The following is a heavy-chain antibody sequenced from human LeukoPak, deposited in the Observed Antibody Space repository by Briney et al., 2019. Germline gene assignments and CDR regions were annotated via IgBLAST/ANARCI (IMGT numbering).Heavy chain of an antibody. V-gene: IGHV4-4*07. CDR1: GGSISSYY. J-gene: IGHJ3*02. CDR3: ARDVGAGRDGYNDAFDI. D-gene: IGHD5-24*01. Sequence: SETLSLTCTVSGGSISSYYWSWIRQPAGKGLEWIGRIYTSGSTNYNPSLKSRVTMTVDTSKNQFSLKLSSVTAADTAVYYCARDVGAGRDGYNDAFDIWGQGTMVTVSS. CDR2: IYTSGST.